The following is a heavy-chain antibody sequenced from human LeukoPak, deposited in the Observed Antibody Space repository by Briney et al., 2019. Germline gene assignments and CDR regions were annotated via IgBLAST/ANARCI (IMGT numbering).Heavy chain of an antibody. Sequence: GGSLRLSCAASGFSFSSYEMNWVRQAPGKGLEWVSYISGSGTTIYYADSVKGRFTIARDNAENSLYLQMNSLRAEDTAVYYCARDKAHGLDHWGQGSLVTVSS. CDR1: GFSFSSYE. CDR2: ISGSGTTI. J-gene: IGHJ4*02. CDR3: ARDKAHGLDH. D-gene: IGHD5-24*01. V-gene: IGHV3-48*03.